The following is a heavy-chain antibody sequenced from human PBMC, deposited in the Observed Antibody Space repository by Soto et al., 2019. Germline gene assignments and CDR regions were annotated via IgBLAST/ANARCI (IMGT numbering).Heavy chain of an antibody. CDR3: AREPGGCGELLPVY. CDR2: ISAYNGNT. D-gene: IGHD3-10*01. Sequence: ASVKVSCKASGYTFTSYGISWVRQAPGQGLEWMGWISAYNGNTNYAQKLQGRVTMTTDTSTSTAYMELRSLRSDDTAVYYCAREPGGCGELLPVYWGQGTLVTVAS. J-gene: IGHJ4*02. V-gene: IGHV1-18*01. CDR1: GYTFTSYG.